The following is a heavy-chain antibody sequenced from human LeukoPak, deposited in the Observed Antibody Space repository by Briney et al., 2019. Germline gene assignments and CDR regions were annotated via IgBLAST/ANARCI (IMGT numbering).Heavy chain of an antibody. J-gene: IGHJ4*02. CDR1: GFTFSSYA. V-gene: IGHV3-23*01. CDR3: AKDLDPYYYDSSGYYYDY. Sequence: PGGSLRLSCAASGFTFSSYAMSWVRQAPGKGLEWVSAISGSGGSTYYADSEKGRFTISRDNSKNTLYLQMNSLRAEDTAVYYCAKDLDPYYYDSSGYYYDYWGQGTLVTVSS. D-gene: IGHD3-22*01. CDR2: ISGSGGST.